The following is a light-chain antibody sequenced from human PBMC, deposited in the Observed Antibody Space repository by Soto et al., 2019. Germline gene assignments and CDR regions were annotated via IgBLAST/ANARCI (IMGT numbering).Light chain of an antibody. Sequence: EIVLTQSPGTLSLSPGERATLSCRASQSVSRSYLAWSQQKPGQAPRLLTYGASSRATVIPFRFSGSGSATDFTLTISRLEPGDFAVYYCQQYFSSPYPFGQGTTLEIK. CDR2: GAS. CDR3: QQYFSSPYP. V-gene: IGKV3-20*01. J-gene: IGKJ2*01. CDR1: QSVSRSY.